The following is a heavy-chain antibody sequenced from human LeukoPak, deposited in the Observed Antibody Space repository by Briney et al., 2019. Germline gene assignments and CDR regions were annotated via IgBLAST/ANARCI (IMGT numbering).Heavy chain of an antibody. CDR3: ARGGRGYSDAFDI. CDR2: INPNSGGT. V-gene: IGHV1-2*02. Sequence: EASVRVSCKASGYTFSGYYMHWVRQAPGQGLEWMGWINPNSGGTNYAQKFQGRVTMTRDTSISTAYMDLSRLRSDDTAVYYCARGGRGYSDAFDIWGQGTMVTVSS. D-gene: IGHD6-13*01. J-gene: IGHJ3*02. CDR1: GYTFSGYY.